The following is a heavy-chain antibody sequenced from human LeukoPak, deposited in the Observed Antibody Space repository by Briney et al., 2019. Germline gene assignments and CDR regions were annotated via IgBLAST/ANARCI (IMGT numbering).Heavy chain of an antibody. V-gene: IGHV5-51*01. CDR2: IYPGDSDT. CDR3: ARRTALISVDY. D-gene: IGHD2-8*01. CDR1: GYSFTSYW. Sequence: GESLQISCQGSGYSFTSYWIGWVRQMPGKGLEWMGIIYPGDSDTRYSPSFQGQVTISADKSISTAYLQWSSLKASDTAMYYCARRTALISVDYWGQGTLVTVSS. J-gene: IGHJ4*02.